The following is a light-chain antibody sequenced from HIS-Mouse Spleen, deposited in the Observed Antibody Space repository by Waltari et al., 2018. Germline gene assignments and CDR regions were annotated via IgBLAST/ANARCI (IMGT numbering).Light chain of an antibody. J-gene: IGKJ1*01. CDR3: QQLNSYPPT. V-gene: IGKV1-9*01. CDR2: AAS. Sequence: DIQLTQSPSFLSASVGDRLTITCRASPGISSYLAWYPQNPGNSPKLLIYAASTLQSGVPSRFSGSGSGTEFTLTISSLQPEDFATYYCQQLNSYPPTFGQGTKVEIK. CDR1: PGISSY.